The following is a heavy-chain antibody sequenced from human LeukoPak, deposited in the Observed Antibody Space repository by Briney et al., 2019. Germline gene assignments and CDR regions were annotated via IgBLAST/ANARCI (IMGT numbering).Heavy chain of an antibody. Sequence: GGSLNLSCAASGFTFSSYAMHWFRKAPGKGLDGVAVISYDGSNKYYADSVKGRFTISRDNSENTLYLQMNSLRAEDTAVYYCARVRDGYNLYFDYWGQGTLVTVSS. CDR3: ARVRDGYNLYFDY. J-gene: IGHJ4*02. CDR1: GFTFSSYA. D-gene: IGHD5-24*01. CDR2: ISYDGSNK. V-gene: IGHV3-30-3*01.